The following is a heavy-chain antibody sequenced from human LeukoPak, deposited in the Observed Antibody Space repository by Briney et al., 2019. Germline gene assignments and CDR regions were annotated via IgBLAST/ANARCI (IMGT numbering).Heavy chain of an antibody. J-gene: IGHJ4*02. CDR2: IYYSGST. CDR3: ASLYGSGSYYPSDY. CDR1: GGSISSSNYY. D-gene: IGHD3-10*01. Sequence: SETLSLTCTVSGGSISSSNYYWGWIRQPPGKGLEWIGTIYYSGSTCYTPSLKSRVTISVDTSKNQFSLKLSSVTAADTAVYYCASLYGSGSYYPSDYWGQGILVTVSS. V-gene: IGHV4-39*07.